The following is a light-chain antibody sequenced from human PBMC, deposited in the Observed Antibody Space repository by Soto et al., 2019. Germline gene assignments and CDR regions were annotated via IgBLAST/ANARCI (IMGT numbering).Light chain of an antibody. Sequence: QSVLTQPASVSGSPGQSITISCTGTSTDIVAYNYVSWYQHHPGQAPKLLIYEVTNRTSGVSNRFSGSKSGNTASLTISGLQAEDEANYYCNSYTTLSKVVIRTGTKVTV. V-gene: IGLV2-14*01. CDR3: NSYTTLSKVV. J-gene: IGLJ1*01. CDR2: EVT. CDR1: STDIVAYNY.